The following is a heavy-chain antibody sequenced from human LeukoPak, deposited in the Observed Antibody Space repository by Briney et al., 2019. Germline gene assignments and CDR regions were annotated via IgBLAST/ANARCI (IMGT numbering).Heavy chain of an antibody. Sequence: SETLSLTCTVSGGSISRYYWSWIRQPPGKGLEWIGFIYYSGSTYYNPSLKSRVTISVDTSKNQFSLKLSSVTAADTAVYYCARKSWIQLWLQRPPYFDYWGQGTLVTVSS. CDR3: ARKSWIQLWLQRPPYFDY. D-gene: IGHD5-18*01. CDR1: GGSISRYY. J-gene: IGHJ4*02. CDR2: IYYSGST. V-gene: IGHV4-59*04.